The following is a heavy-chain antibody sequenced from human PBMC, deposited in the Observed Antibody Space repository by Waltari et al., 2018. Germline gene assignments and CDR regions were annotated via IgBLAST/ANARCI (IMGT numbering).Heavy chain of an antibody. D-gene: IGHD3-3*01. V-gene: IGHV4-34*01. Sequence: QVQLQQWGAGLLKPSETLSLTCAVYGGSFSGYYWSWIRQPPGKGLEWIGEINHSGSTNYNTSLKSRVTISVDTSKNQFSLKLSSVTAADTAVYYCARGRGFLEWLPLDYWGQGTLVTVSS. J-gene: IGHJ4*02. CDR1: GGSFSGYY. CDR3: ARGRGFLEWLPLDY. CDR2: INHSGST.